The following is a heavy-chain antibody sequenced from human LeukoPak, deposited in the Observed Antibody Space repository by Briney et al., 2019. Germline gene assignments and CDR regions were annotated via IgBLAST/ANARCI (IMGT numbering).Heavy chain of an antibody. Sequence: PSVTLSFTCTVSGVSISSYNWSWIRQPPGMGRVGCGYIYYSGSTNDKTSLRSGVTISVNTSKNQFSLRLSSVTAADTAVYYCARRRREYAFNIWGQGTMVTVSS. J-gene: IGHJ3*02. D-gene: IGHD5-24*01. CDR3: ARRRREYAFNI. CDR2: IYYSGST. V-gene: IGHV4-59*08. CDR1: GVSISSYN.